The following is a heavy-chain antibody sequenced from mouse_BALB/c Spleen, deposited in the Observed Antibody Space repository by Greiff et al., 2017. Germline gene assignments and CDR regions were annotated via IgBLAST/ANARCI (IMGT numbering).Heavy chain of an antibody. V-gene: IGHV3-2*02. J-gene: IGHJ3*01. Sequence: QSGPGLVKPSQSLSLTCTVTGYSITSDYAWNWIRQFPGNKLEWMGYISYSGSTSYNPSLKSRISITRDTSKNQFFLQLNSVTTEDTATYYCARTDYYGSSYVSWFAYWGQGTLVTVSA. D-gene: IGHD1-1*01. CDR1: GYSITSDYA. CDR2: ISYSGST. CDR3: ARTDYYGSSYVSWFAY.